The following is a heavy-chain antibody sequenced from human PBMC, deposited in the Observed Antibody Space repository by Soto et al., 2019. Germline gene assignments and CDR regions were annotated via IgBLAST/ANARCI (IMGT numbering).Heavy chain of an antibody. CDR1: GFTFSSYA. V-gene: IGHV3-23*01. CDR2: ISGSGDST. CDR3: AKSFVWSPGPYGLDV. Sequence: GGSLRLSCAASGFTFSSYAMSWVRQAPGKGLEWVSAISGSGDSTYYADSVKGRFTISRDNSKNTLYLQINSLRAEDTAIYYCAKSFVWSPGPYGLDVWGQGTAVTVSS. D-gene: IGHD2-21*01. J-gene: IGHJ6*02.